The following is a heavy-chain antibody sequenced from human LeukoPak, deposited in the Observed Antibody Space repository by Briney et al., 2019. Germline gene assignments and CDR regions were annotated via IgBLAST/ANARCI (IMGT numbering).Heavy chain of an antibody. Sequence: AGGSLRLSCAASGFTFSSYSMNWVRQAPGKGLEWVSYISSSSSTIYYADSVKGRFTISRDNAKNSLYLQMNSLRAEDTAVYYCAKDPHIVVVPAAHFDYWGQGTLVTVSS. V-gene: IGHV3-48*04. D-gene: IGHD2-2*01. CDR3: AKDPHIVVVPAAHFDY. J-gene: IGHJ4*02. CDR1: GFTFSSYS. CDR2: ISSSSSTI.